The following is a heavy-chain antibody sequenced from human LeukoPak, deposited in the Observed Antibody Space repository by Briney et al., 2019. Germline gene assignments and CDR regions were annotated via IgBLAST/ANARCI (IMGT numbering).Heavy chain of an antibody. J-gene: IGHJ4*02. CDR2: IIPILGIA. CDR1: GGTFSSYA. V-gene: IGHV1-69*04. Sequence: SVKVSCKASGGTFSSYAISWVRQAPGQRLEWMGRIIPILGIANYAQKFQGRVTITADKSTSTAYMELSSLRSEDTAVYYCARSRRLYDILTGYCFDYWGQGTLVTVSS. D-gene: IGHD3-9*01. CDR3: ARSRRLYDILTGYCFDY.